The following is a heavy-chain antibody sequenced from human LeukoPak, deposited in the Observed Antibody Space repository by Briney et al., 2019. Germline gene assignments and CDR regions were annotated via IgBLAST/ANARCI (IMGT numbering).Heavy chain of an antibody. D-gene: IGHD4-17*01. J-gene: IGHJ6*03. CDR3: SRDLVNGDYVDYYYMDV. V-gene: IGHV1-69*06. Sequence: GASVKVSCKASGYTFTSYGISWVRQAPGQGLEWMGGIIPIFGTANYPQKFQGRVTITADKSTTTAYMELSSLRSEDTAVYYCSRDLVNGDYVDYYYMDVWGKGTTVTVSS. CDR1: GYTFTSYG. CDR2: IIPIFGTA.